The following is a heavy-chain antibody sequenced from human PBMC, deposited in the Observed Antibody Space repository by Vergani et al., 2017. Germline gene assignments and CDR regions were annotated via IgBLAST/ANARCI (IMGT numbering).Heavy chain of an antibody. CDR3: TRHEEQWLVTRGYGMDV. CDR1: GFTFSGSA. CDR2: IRSKANSYAT. Sequence: EVQLLESGGGLVQPGGSLRLSCAASGFTFSGSAMHWVRQASGKGLEWVGRIRSKANSYATAYAASVKGRFTISRDDSKNTAYLQMNSLKTEDTAVYYCTRHEEQWLVTRGYGMDVWGQGTTVTVSS. D-gene: IGHD6-19*01. J-gene: IGHJ6*02. V-gene: IGHV3-73*01.